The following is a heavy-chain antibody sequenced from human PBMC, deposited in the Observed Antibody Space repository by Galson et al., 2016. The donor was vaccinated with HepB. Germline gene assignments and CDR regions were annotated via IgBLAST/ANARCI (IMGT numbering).Heavy chain of an antibody. CDR2: INQAGTT. CDR3: ARHTSSRYRYFDL. J-gene: IGHJ2*01. D-gene: IGHD6-13*01. CDR1: GGSFSGPY. Sequence: SETLSLTCGYYGGSFSGPYWSWFRQSPGKGLEWIGEINQAGTTNYHPSLESRVTRSVATSKKHFILNLTSVTAAATATYYCARHTSSRYRYFDLWGRGTLVTVSS. V-gene: IGHV4-34*01.